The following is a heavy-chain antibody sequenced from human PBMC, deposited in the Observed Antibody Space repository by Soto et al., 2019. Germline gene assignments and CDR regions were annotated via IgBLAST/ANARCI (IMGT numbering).Heavy chain of an antibody. CDR2: IKQDGSEK. D-gene: IGHD3-22*01. CDR3: ARDVYDSSVYYFVSWFDP. V-gene: IGHV3-7*05. Sequence: PGGSLRLSCAASGFTFSYYWMSWVRQAPGKGLEWVANIKQDGSEKYYVDSVKGRFTVSRDNAKNSLYLQMNSLRAEDTAVYYCARDVYDSSVYYFVSWFDPRGRGTLVTVSS. J-gene: IGHJ5*02. CDR1: GFTFSYYW.